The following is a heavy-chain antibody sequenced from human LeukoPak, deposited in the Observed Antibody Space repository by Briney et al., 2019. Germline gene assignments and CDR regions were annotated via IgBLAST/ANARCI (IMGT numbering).Heavy chain of an antibody. Sequence: SETLSLTCTVSGGSISSYYWSWIRQPAGKGLEWIGRIYSSGITSCNPSLKSRVIMSVDTSKNQFSLKLSSVTAADTAVHYCAGDKSIAVAGSRFDPWGQGTLVTVSS. J-gene: IGHJ5*02. CDR2: IYSSGIT. V-gene: IGHV4-4*07. CDR3: AGDKSIAVAGSRFDP. CDR1: GGSISSYY. D-gene: IGHD6-19*01.